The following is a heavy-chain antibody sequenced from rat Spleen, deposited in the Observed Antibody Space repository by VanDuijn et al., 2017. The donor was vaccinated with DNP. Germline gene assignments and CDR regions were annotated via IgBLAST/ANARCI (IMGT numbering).Heavy chain of an antibody. Sequence: EVQVVQSGGGLVQPGRSLKLSCAVSGLTFSHYGMAWVRQAPKEGLEWVATISSGGDSAYYRDSVKGRFTISRDNTRRTLYLQMDRLGSEDTATYYCTTDRVYREGDTHLFDYWGQGVMVTVSS. J-gene: IGHJ2*01. CDR2: ISSGGDSA. CDR3: TTDRVYREGDTHLFDY. D-gene: IGHD3-2*01. CDR1: GLTFSHYG. V-gene: IGHV5-27*01.